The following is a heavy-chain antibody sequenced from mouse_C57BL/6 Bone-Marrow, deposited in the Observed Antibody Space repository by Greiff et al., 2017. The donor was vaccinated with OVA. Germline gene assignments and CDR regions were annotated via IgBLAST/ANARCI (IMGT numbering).Heavy chain of an antibody. CDR3: ARGYGRETWFAY. J-gene: IGHJ3*01. CDR2: IWSGGST. D-gene: IGHD1-1*01. V-gene: IGHV2-2*01. CDR1: GFSLTSYG. Sequence: QVQLKESGPGLVQPSQSLSITCTVSGFSLTSYGVHWVRQSPGKGLEWLGVIWSGGSTDYNAAFISRLSISKDNSKSQVFFKMNSLQADDTAIYYCARGYGRETWFAYWGQGTLVTVSA.